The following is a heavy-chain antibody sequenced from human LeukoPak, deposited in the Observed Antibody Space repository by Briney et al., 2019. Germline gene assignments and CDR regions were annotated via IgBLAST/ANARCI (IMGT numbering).Heavy chain of an antibody. V-gene: IGHV4-4*07. Sequence: SETLSLTCTVSGGSISSYYRSWIRQPAGKGLEWIGRIYTSGSTNYNPSLKSRVTMSVDTSKNQFSLKLSSVTAADTAVYYCARDYYDSSGYYYFDYWGQGTLVTVSS. CDR3: ARDYYDSSGYYYFDY. CDR1: GGSISSYY. D-gene: IGHD3-22*01. CDR2: IYTSGST. J-gene: IGHJ4*02.